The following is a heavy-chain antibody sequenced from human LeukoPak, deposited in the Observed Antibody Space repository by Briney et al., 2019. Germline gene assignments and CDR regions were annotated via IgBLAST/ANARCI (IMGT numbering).Heavy chain of an antibody. J-gene: IGHJ4*02. CDR2: IIPILGTA. V-gene: IGHV1-69*04. D-gene: IGHD3-3*01. CDR3: ARGSYDFWSGCLAQIDY. CDR1: GGTFSSYA. Sequence: SVKVSCKASGGTFSSYAISWVRQAPGQGLEWMGRIIPILGTANYAQKFQGRVTITADKSTSTAYMELSSLRSEDTAVYYCARGSYDFWSGCLAQIDYWGQGTLVTVSS.